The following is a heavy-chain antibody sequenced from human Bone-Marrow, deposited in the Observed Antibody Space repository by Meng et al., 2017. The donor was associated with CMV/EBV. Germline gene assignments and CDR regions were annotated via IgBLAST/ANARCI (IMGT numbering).Heavy chain of an antibody. J-gene: IGHJ5*02. CDR3: ARDVGVIVVVPAAISWFDP. CDR1: EITFSNYG. V-gene: IGHV3-48*04. Sequence: GGSLRLSCEASEITFSNYGMNWVRQAPGKGLEWVSYINRGSTTIYYADSVEGRFTISRDNAKNSLYLQMNSLRAEDTAVYYCARDVGVIVVVPAAISWFDPWGQGTLVTVPS. CDR2: INRGSTTI. D-gene: IGHD2-2*01.